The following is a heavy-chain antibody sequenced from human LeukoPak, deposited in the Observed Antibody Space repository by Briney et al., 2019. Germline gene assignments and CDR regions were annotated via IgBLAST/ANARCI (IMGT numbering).Heavy chain of an antibody. Sequence: QPGRSLRLSCAASGFTFSSYAMHWVRQAPGKGLEWVAVISCDGSNKYYADSVKGRFTISRDNSKNTLYLQMNSLRAEDTAVYYCARSWMRFGELTPNYWGQGTLVTVSS. CDR2: ISCDGSNK. CDR3: ARSWMRFGELTPNY. D-gene: IGHD3-10*01. J-gene: IGHJ4*02. V-gene: IGHV3-30*04. CDR1: GFTFSSYA.